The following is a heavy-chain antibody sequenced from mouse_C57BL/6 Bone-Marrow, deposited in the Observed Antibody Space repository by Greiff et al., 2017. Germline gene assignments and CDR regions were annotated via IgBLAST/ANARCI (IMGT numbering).Heavy chain of an antibody. CDR2: MSSGSSTI. CDR1: GFTFSNYG. CDR3: ASASQAYYYAMDY. V-gene: IGHV5-17*01. J-gene: IGHJ4*01. Sequence: EVQLQESGGGLVKPGGSLKLSCAASGFTFSNYGMHWVRQAPEKGLEWVAYMSSGSSTIYYADTVKGRFTISRDHAQNTLFLKMTSLRSEHTAMYYCASASQAYYYAMDYWGQGTSVTVSS. D-gene: IGHD3-2*02.